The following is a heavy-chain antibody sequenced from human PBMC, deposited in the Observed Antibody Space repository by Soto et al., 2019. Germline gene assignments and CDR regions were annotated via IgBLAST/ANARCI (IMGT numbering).Heavy chain of an antibody. CDR2: ISDNGSDK. J-gene: IGHJ4*02. CDR3: ARDPFGQTYPVVYGY. CDR1: GFTFSRYG. V-gene: IGHV3-30*03. Sequence: QVQLVESGGGVVQPERSLRLSCAASGFTFSRYGMHWVRQTPGKGLEWVAVISDNGSDKYYEDSVKGRFTISRDNSKNTLDLQMNSLRAEDTAVYFCARDPFGQTYPVVYGYWGQGTLVTVSS. D-gene: IGHD2-15*01.